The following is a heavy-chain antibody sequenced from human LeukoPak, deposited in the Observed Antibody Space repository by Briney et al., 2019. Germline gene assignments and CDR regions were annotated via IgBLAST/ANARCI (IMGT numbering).Heavy chain of an antibody. D-gene: IGHD2-15*01. CDR1: GGTFSSYA. CDR2: IIPILGIA. CDR3: ARGRVVAATLDYYYYGMDV. J-gene: IGHJ6*02. V-gene: IGHV1-69*04. Sequence: SVKVSCKASGGTFSSYAISWVRQAPGQGLEWMGRIIPILGIANYAQTLQGRVTITADKSTSTAYMELSSLRSEDTAVYHCARGRVVAATLDYYYYGMDVWGQGTTVTVSS.